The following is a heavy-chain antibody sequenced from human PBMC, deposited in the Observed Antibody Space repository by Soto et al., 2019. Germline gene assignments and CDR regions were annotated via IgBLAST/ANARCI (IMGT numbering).Heavy chain of an antibody. D-gene: IGHD3-22*01. J-gene: IGHJ4*02. Sequence: QVQLVQSGAEVKKPGASVKVSCKASGYTFTSYGISWVRQAPGQGLEWMGWISAYNGNTNYAQKLQGRVTMTTDTSTSTAYMGLRSLRSDDTAVYYCARVYDRSYYYDSSGYYDWGQGTLVTVSS. CDR3: ARVYDRSYYYDSSGYYD. CDR1: GYTFTSYG. V-gene: IGHV1-18*01. CDR2: ISAYNGNT.